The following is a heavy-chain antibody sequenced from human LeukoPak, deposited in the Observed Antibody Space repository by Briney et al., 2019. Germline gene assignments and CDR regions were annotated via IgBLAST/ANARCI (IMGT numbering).Heavy chain of an antibody. J-gene: IGHJ4*02. CDR1: GFTFSSYA. V-gene: IGHV3-74*01. Sequence: GGSLRLSCAASGFTFSSYAMSWVRQPPGKGLMWVSQISTDGSQTFYADSVKGRFTISRVNAQNTLFLQMDSLRPEDTAVYYCVRSLRSADFWGQGTLVTVS. CDR3: VRSLRSADF. CDR2: ISTDGSQT.